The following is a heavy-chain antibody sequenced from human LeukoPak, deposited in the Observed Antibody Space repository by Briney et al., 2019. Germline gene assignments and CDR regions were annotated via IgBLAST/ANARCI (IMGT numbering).Heavy chain of an antibody. V-gene: IGHV3-30*04. D-gene: IGHD3-10*01. CDR3: VKEAYYGWGSSPTFYFDY. J-gene: IGHJ4*02. CDR2: ISHDVKTT. Sequence: PGGSLRLSCVASGFSFSDSVIHWVRQAPGKGLEWVAVISHDVKTTYYADSAKGRFTISRDNSRNTVSLQMNRLRPEDTAVYYCVKEAYYGWGSSPTFYFDYWGQGTRVTVSS. CDR1: GFSFSDSV.